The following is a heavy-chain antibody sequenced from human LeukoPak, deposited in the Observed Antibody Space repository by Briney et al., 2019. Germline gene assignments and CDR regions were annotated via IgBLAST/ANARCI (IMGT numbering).Heavy chain of an antibody. CDR1: GLSFSRYD. V-gene: IGHV3-30*02. Sequence: PGGSLRLSCAASGLSFSRYDIHWVRQAPGKGLEWVAFIRYDGSNKNYADSVKGRFTISRDNFMSTVYLQMNSLRAEDTAVYYCAKDRQTIGVVNTPRANFDYWGQGTLVTVSS. CDR2: IRYDGSNK. CDR3: AKDRQTIGVVNTPRANFDY. J-gene: IGHJ4*02. D-gene: IGHD3-3*01.